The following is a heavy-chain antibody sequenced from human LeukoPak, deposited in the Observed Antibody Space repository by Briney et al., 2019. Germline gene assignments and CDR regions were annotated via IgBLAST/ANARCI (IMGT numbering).Heavy chain of an antibody. J-gene: IGHJ4*02. D-gene: IGHD6-19*01. V-gene: IGHV4-39*01. CDR1: GGSISSSSYY. CDR2: IYYSGST. CDR3: ARLYSSGPAGGD. Sequence: PSETLSLTCTVSGGSISSSSYYWGWIRQPPGKGLEWIGSIYYSGSTYYNPSLKSRVTIPVDTSKNQFSLKLSSVTAADTAVYYCARLYSSGPAGGDWGQGTLVTVSS.